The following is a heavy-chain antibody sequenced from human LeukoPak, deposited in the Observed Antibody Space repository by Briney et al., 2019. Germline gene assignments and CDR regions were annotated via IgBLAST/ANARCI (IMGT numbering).Heavy chain of an antibody. D-gene: IGHD3-10*01. CDR1: GGSISSYY. V-gene: IGHV4-39*07. CDR3: ARTYYGDNWFDP. J-gene: IGHJ5*02. CDR2: IYYSGST. Sequence: PSETLSLTCTVSGGSISSYYWGWIRQPPGKGLEWIGNIYYSGSTYYNPSLKSRVTISVDTSKNQFSLQLSSVTATDTAVYYCARTYYGDNWFDPWGQGTLVTVSS.